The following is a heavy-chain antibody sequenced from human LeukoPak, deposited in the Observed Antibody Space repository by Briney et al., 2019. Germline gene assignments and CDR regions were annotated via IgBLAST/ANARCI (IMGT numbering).Heavy chain of an antibody. D-gene: IGHD6-13*01. CDR2: ISSSSSTI. Sequence: PGGSLRLSCAASGFTFSSYSMNWVRQAPGKGLEWVSYISSSSSTIYYADSVKGRFTISRDNAKNSLYLQMNSLRAEDTAVYYCARNGYSSSWYDEFDYWGQGTLVTVSS. CDR1: GFTFSSYS. J-gene: IGHJ4*02. CDR3: ARNGYSSSWYDEFDY. V-gene: IGHV3-48*04.